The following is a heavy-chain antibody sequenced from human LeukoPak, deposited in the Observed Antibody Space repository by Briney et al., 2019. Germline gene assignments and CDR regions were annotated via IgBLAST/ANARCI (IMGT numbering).Heavy chain of an antibody. CDR3: ARGPPNYYGSGSYYGWFDP. Sequence: SETLPLTCAVYGGSFSGYYWSWIRQPPGKGLEWIGEINHSGSTNYNPSLKSRVTISVDTSKNQFSLKLSSVTAADTAVYYCARGPPNYYGSGSYYGWFDPWGQGTLVTVSS. J-gene: IGHJ5*02. CDR1: GGSFSGYY. V-gene: IGHV4-34*01. D-gene: IGHD3-10*01. CDR2: INHSGST.